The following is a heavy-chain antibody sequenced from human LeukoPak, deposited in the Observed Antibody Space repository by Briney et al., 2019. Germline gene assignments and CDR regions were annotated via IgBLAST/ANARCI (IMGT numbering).Heavy chain of an antibody. CDR3: NTDSLVANI. J-gene: IGHJ4*02. Sequence: GGSLRLSCAASGFTFSSYAMSWVRQAPGKGLEWVSAISGSGGSTYYADSVKGRFTISRDHSKNTQYLQMNSLKTEDTAVYYCNTDSLVANIWGQGTLVTVSS. CDR2: ISGSGGST. V-gene: IGHV3-23*01. D-gene: IGHD5-12*01. CDR1: GFTFSSYA.